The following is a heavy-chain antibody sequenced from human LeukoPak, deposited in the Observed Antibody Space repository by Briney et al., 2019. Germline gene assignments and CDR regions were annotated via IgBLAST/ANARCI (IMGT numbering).Heavy chain of an antibody. CDR3: AKVVVRGVIIEIPLYYGMDV. V-gene: IGHV3-23*01. CDR2: ISGSGGST. J-gene: IGHJ6*02. CDR1: GFTFSSYA. D-gene: IGHD3-10*01. Sequence: PGGSLRLSCAASGFTFSSYAMSWVRQAPGKGLEWVSAISGSGGSTYYADSVKGRFTISRENSKNTLYLQMNSLRAEDTAVYYCAKVVVRGVIIEIPLYYGMDVWGQGTTVTVSS.